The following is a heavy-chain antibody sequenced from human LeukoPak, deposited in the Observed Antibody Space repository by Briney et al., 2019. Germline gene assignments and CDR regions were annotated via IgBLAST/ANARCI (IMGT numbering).Heavy chain of an antibody. V-gene: IGHV4-39*01. Sequence: SETLSLTCTVSGGSISSSDYLWAWVRQPPGKGLGWIGDFYYNGVTSYNPSLKSRVTISVDTSKNQFSLNLTSVTAADTALYYCVRRNYVSGRIDPWGQGTLVTVSS. CDR1: GGSISSSDYL. CDR3: VRRNYVSGRIDP. CDR2: FYYNGVT. J-gene: IGHJ5*02. D-gene: IGHD3-16*01.